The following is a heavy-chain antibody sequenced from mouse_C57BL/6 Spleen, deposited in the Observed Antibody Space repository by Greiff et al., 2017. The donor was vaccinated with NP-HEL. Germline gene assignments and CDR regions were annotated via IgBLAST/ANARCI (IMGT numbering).Heavy chain of an antibody. V-gene: IGHV5-4*01. CDR3: AREDNPFDY. Sequence: EVQGVESGGGLVKPGGSLKLSCAASGFTFSSYAMSWVRQTPEKRLEWVATISDGGSYTYYPDNVKGRFTISRDNAKNNLYLQMSHLKSEDTAMYYCAREDNPFDYWGQGTTLTVSS. CDR2: ISDGGSYT. J-gene: IGHJ2*01. CDR1: GFTFSSYA. D-gene: IGHD1-3*01.